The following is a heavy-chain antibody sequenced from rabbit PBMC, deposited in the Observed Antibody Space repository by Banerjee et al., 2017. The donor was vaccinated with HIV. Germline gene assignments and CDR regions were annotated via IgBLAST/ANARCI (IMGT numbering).Heavy chain of an antibody. J-gene: IGHJ4*01. Sequence: QSLEESGGDLVKPGASLTLTCTASGFSFGQDMCWVRQAPGKGLEWIACINTSTGNTVYASWAKGRFTISKTSSTTVTLQMTSLTAADTATYFCARDLAGVIGWNFGLWGPGTLVTVS. CDR1: GFSFGQD. CDR2: INTSTGNT. V-gene: IGHV1S40*01. D-gene: IGHD4-1*01. CDR3: ARDLAGVIGWNFGL.